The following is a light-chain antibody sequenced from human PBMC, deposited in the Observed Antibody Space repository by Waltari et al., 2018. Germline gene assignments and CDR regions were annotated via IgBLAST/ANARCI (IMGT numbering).Light chain of an antibody. CDR1: SNDVGAYAF. Sequence: QSALTQPSSVSGSPGQSITIPSTGTSNDVGAYAFFSLYRQYPGEAPKLMIYDVMNRPSGVSDRFSGSKSANTASLTISGLQADDEGDYYCFACRGGNTLVFGGGTKVTVL. J-gene: IGLJ2*01. CDR2: DVM. CDR3: FACRGGNTLV. V-gene: IGLV2-14*03.